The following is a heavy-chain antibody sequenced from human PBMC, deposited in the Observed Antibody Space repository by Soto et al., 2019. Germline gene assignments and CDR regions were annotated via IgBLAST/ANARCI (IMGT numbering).Heavy chain of an antibody. CDR2: ISGSGGST. Sequence: GGSLRLSCAASGFTFSSYAMSWVRQAPGKGLEWVSAISGSGGSTYYADSVKGRFTISRDNSKNTLYLQMNSLRAEDTAVYYCAKVDCSSTSCYNDAFDIWGQGTMVTVSS. CDR3: AKVDCSSTSCYNDAFDI. V-gene: IGHV3-23*01. J-gene: IGHJ3*02. D-gene: IGHD2-2*02. CDR1: GFTFSSYA.